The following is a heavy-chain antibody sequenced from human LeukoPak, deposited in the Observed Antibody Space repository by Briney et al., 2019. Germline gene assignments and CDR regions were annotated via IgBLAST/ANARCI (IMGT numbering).Heavy chain of an antibody. J-gene: IGHJ6*02. V-gene: IGHV3-30*18. CDR2: ISYDGSNK. D-gene: IGHD2-2*01. CDR1: GFTFSSYG. Sequence: GGSLRLSCAASGFTFSSYGMHWVRQAPGKGLEWVAVISYDGSNKYYADSVKGRFTISRDNSKNTLYLQMNSLRAEDTAAYYCAKEKYQLPYYYYYGMDVWGQGTTVTVSS. CDR3: AKEKYQLPYYYYYGMDV.